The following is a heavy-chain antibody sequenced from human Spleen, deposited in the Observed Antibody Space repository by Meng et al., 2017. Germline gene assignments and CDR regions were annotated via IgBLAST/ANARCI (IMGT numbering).Heavy chain of an antibody. D-gene: IGHD4-11*01. J-gene: IGHJ4*02. CDR2: INHSGST. CDR1: GGSFSDYY. V-gene: IGHV4-34*01. Sequence: QWRLQEGGAGLLKPSETLSLTCVVSGGSFSDYYWSWIRQPPGKGLEWIGEINHSGSTNYNPSLESRATISVDTSQNNLSLKLSSVTAADSAVYYCARGPTTMAHDFDYWGQGTLVTVSS. CDR3: ARGPTTMAHDFDY.